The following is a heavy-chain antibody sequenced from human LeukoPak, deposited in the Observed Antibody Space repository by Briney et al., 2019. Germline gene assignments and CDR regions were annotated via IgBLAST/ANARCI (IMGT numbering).Heavy chain of an antibody. J-gene: IGHJ4*02. Sequence: VASVKVSCKASGYTFTSYAMNWVRQAPGQGLEWMGWINTNTGNPTYAQGFTGRFVFSLDTSVSTAYLQISSLKAEDTAVYYCARTNDYGDETYYFDYWGQGTLVTVSS. V-gene: IGHV7-4-1*02. CDR3: ARTNDYGDETYYFDY. D-gene: IGHD4-17*01. CDR1: GYTFTSYA. CDR2: INTNTGNP.